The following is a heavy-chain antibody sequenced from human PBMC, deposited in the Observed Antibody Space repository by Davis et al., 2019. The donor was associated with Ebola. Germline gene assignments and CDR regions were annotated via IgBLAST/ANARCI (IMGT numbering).Heavy chain of an antibody. CDR3: AREKVSGWYYFDY. V-gene: IGHV4-39*07. J-gene: IGHJ4*02. CDR1: GGSINSGDYY. Sequence: MPGGSLRLSCTVSGGSINSGDYYWGWIRQPPGKGLEWIGSIYYSGSTYYNPSLKSRVTISVDTSKNQFSLKLSSVTAADTAVYYCAREKVSGWYYFDYWGQGTLVTVSS. CDR2: IYYSGST. D-gene: IGHD6-19*01.